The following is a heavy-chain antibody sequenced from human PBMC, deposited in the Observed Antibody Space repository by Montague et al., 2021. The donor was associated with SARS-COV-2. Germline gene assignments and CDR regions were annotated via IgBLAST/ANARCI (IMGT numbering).Heavy chain of an antibody. V-gene: IGHV4-61*02. CDR1: GGSISSGSYY. CDR3: ARGCSGGSCYPNPLST. Sequence: TLSLTCTVSGGSISSGSYYWSWIRQPAGKGLEWIGRIYTSGSTNYNPSLKSRVTISVDTSKNQFSLKLSSVTAADTAVYYCARGCSGGSCYPNPLSTWGQGTLVTVSS. D-gene: IGHD2-15*01. J-gene: IGHJ5*02. CDR2: IYTSGST.